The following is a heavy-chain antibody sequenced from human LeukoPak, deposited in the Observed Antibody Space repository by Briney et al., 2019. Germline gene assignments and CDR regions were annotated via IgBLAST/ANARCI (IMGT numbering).Heavy chain of an antibody. Sequence: SETLSLTCTVSGGSISSYYWSWIRQPPGKGLERIGYIYYSGSTNYNPSLKSRVTISVLTSKNQFSLKLSSVTAADTAVYYCATLGQARGYSYGPVDYWGQGSLVTVSS. CDR2: IYYSGST. J-gene: IGHJ4*02. V-gene: IGHV4-59*08. CDR3: ATLGQARGYSYGPVDY. D-gene: IGHD5-18*01. CDR1: GGSISSYY.